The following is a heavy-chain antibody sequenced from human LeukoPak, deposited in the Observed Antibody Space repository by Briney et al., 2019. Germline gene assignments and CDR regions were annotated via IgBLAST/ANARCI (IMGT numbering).Heavy chain of an antibody. Sequence: ASVKVSCKASGYTFTSYGISWVRQSPGQGREWMGWISAYNGNTNYAQKLQGRVTMTTDTSTSTAYMELRSLRSDDKAVYYCARDRGPMVRRVTRYYYGMDVWGKGTTVTVSS. CDR2: ISAYNGNT. V-gene: IGHV1-18*04. CDR3: ARDRGPMVRRVTRYYYGMDV. CDR1: GYTFTSYG. J-gene: IGHJ6*04. D-gene: IGHD3-10*01.